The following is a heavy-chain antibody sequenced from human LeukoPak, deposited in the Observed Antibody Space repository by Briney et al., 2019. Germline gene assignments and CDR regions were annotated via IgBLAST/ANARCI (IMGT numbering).Heavy chain of an antibody. D-gene: IGHD6-19*01. CDR2: INPNSGGT. J-gene: IGHJ4*02. CDR1: GYTFTSYD. Sequence: ASVKVSCKASGYTFTSYDISWVRQAPGQGLEWMGWINPNSGGTNYAQKFQGRVTMTRDTSISTAYMELSRLRSDDTAVYYCARDGGQWLVQYYFDYWGQGTLVTVSS. V-gene: IGHV1-2*02. CDR3: ARDGGQWLVQYYFDY.